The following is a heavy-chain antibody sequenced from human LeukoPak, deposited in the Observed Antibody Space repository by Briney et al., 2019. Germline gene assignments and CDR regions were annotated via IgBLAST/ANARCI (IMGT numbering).Heavy chain of an antibody. J-gene: IGHJ6*02. Sequence: ASVKVSCKASGYTFTSYGISWVRQAPGQGLEWMGSISAYNGNTNYAQKLQGRVTMTTDTSTGTAYMELRSLRSDDTAVYYCAGPYSSSWYWVHPGYYYYGMDVWGQGTTVTVSS. CDR2: ISAYNGNT. CDR3: AGPYSSSWYWVHPGYYYYGMDV. V-gene: IGHV1-18*01. CDR1: GYTFTSYG. D-gene: IGHD6-13*01.